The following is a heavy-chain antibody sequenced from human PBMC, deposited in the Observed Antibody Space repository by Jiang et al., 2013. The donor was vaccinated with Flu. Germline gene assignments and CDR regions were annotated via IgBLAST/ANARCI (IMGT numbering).Heavy chain of an antibody. J-gene: IGHJ6*02. Sequence: PTQTLTLTCTFSGFSLSTSGMCVSWIRQPPGKALEWLALIDWDDDKYYSTSLKTRLTISKDTSKNQVVLTMTNMDPVDTATYYCARITQLPRIKADYYYYGMDVWGQGTTVTVSS. CDR2: IDWDDDK. V-gene: IGHV2-70*01. CDR3: ARITQLPRIKADYYYYGMDV. CDR1: GFSLSTSGMC. D-gene: IGHD2-15*01.